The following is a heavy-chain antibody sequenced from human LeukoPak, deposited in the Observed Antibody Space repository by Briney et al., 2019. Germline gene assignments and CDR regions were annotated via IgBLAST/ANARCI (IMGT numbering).Heavy chain of an antibody. J-gene: IGHJ5*01. CDR1: GFTVTRKY. CDR3: ATDGGFGGPAGDNWFDS. Sequence: GGSLRLSCAASGFTVTRKYMGWVRQGPGKGLEWVSSIYKSDVTNYADSVKGRFTISSDNSKNTLYLQINSLRVEDTAVYYCATDGGFGGPAGDNWFDSWGQGTLVTVSS. D-gene: IGHD3-16*01. CDR2: IYKSDVT. V-gene: IGHV3-66*03.